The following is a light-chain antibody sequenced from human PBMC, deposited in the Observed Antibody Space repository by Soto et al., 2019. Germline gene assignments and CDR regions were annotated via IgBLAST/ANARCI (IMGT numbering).Light chain of an antibody. CDR1: TGTVTSGHY. V-gene: IGLV7-46*01. Sequence: QAVVTQETSMSVSPGGTVTLTCGSSTGTVTSGHYPYWFQQKPGQAPRALIYDTSNKQSWTPARFSGSLLGDKAALTLSGAQPEDEADYYCLLPYSDAWVFGGGTKLTVL. CDR2: DTS. J-gene: IGLJ3*02. CDR3: LLPYSDAWV.